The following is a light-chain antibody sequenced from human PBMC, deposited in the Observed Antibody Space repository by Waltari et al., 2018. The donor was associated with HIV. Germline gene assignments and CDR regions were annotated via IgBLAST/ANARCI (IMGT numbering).Light chain of an antibody. J-gene: IGLJ2*01. CDR3: QSYDSALSGSV. CDR1: SSNIGAGYD. CDR2: AND. V-gene: IGLV1-40*01. Sequence: QSVLTQPPSVSGAPGQRVTISCTGSSSNIGAGYDVHWYQQLPGTAPKLVIYANDTRPAGVPDRCSVSKSGTSASLAITGLQAEDDADYYCQSYDSALSGSVFGGGTKLTVL.